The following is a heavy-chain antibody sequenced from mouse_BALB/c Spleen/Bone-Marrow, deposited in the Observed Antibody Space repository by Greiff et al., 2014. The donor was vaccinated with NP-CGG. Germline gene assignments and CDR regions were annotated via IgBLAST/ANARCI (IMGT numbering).Heavy chain of an antibody. CDR3: ARRNGNFRYYAMDY. CDR1: GFSLTTYD. V-gene: IGHV2-2*01. Sequence: QVQLQQSGPGLVQPSQSLSITCTVSGFSLTTYDVFWVRQSPGKGLEWLGVIWSGGSTDYNAAFISRLSINKDNSKSQVFFKMNNLQAYDTAIYYCARRNGNFRYYAMDYWGQGTSVTVSS. J-gene: IGHJ4*01. D-gene: IGHD2-1*01. CDR2: IWSGGST.